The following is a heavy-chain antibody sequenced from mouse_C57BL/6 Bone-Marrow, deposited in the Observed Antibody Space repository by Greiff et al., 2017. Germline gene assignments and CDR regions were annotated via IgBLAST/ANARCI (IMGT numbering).Heavy chain of an antibody. CDR2: IYPRSGNT. Sequence: QVQLQQSGAELARPGASVKLSCKASGYTFTSYGISWVKQRTGQGLEWIGEIYPRSGNTYYNEKFKGKATLTADKSSSTAYMELRSLTSEDSAVYFCARKNWYFGVWGTGTTVTVAS. J-gene: IGHJ1*03. CDR3: ARKNWYFGV. V-gene: IGHV1-81*01. CDR1: GYTFTSYG.